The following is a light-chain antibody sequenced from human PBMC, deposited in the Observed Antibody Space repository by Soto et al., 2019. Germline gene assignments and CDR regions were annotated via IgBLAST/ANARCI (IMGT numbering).Light chain of an antibody. CDR2: DAS. CDR3: QQYDIYSRT. Sequence: EIQMTQSPSTLSASVGDRVTITCRASQSISNWLAWYQQKPGKAPKLLIYDASTLQSGVPSRFSGSGSGTEFTLTISSLQPDDFATYYCQQYDIYSRTFGQGTKVDIK. CDR1: QSISNW. J-gene: IGKJ1*01. V-gene: IGKV1-5*01.